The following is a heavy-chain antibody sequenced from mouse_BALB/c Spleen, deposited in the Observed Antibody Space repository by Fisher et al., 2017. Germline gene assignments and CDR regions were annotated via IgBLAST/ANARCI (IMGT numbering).Heavy chain of an antibody. V-gene: IGHV1-50*01. CDR3: TRSFDY. J-gene: IGHJ2*01. Sequence: KFKGKATLTVDTSSSTAYMQLSSLTSEDSAVYYCTRSFDYWGQGTTLTVSS.